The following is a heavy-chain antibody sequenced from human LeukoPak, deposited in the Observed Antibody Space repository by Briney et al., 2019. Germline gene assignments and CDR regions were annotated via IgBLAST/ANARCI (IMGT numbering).Heavy chain of an antibody. V-gene: IGHV4-4*07. CDR3: ARGGETSGYHGTNWYFDL. J-gene: IGHJ2*01. Sequence: SETLSLTCTVSGASISSSCCSCIRQPGGKGLEWIGRISASGSTNYTPSLKSRVTMSVDTSKNQFSLRLTSVTAAGKAVYYCARGGETSGYHGTNWYFDLWGRGTLVTVSS. CDR1: GASISSSC. CDR2: ISASGST. D-gene: IGHD3-22*01.